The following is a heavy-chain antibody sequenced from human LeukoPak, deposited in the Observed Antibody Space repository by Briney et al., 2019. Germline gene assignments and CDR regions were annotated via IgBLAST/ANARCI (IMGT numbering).Heavy chain of an antibody. CDR1: GFTFSSYA. D-gene: IGHD3-10*01. V-gene: IGHV3-23*01. Sequence: GGSLRLSCAASGFTFSSYAMSWVRQAPGKGLEWVSAISGSGGSTYYADSVKGRFTISRDNSKNTLYLQMNSLRGEDTAVYYCAKDGYYYGSGAWGQGTLVTVSS. CDR3: AKDGYYYGSGA. J-gene: IGHJ5*02. CDR2: ISGSGGST.